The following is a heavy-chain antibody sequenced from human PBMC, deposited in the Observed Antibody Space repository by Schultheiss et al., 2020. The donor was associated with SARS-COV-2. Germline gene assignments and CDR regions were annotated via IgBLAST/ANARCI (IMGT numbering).Heavy chain of an antibody. D-gene: IGHD5-18*01. Sequence: SETLSLTCAVYGGSFSGYYWTWIRQPPGKGLEWIGEINHSGRTNYNPSLKSRVTISVDTSKNQFSLKLSSVTAADTAVYYCARYGYSYGSDYWGQGTLVTVSS. CDR2: INHSGRT. V-gene: IGHV4-34*01. CDR3: ARYGYSYGSDY. CDR1: GGSFSGYY. J-gene: IGHJ4*02.